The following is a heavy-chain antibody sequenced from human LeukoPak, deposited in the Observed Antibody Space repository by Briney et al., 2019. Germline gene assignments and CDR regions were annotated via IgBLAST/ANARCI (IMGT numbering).Heavy chain of an antibody. CDR2: INNDGSTI. D-gene: IGHD2-15*01. CDR3: ARAGYYRFDY. J-gene: IGHJ4*02. Sequence: GGSLRLSCAASGFTFSSYWVHWVRQAPGKGLEWVSRINNDGSTINYADPVKGRFTISRDNAQNTLYLQMDSLRAEDTAIYFCARAGYYRFDYWGQGTLVTVSS. V-gene: IGHV3-74*01. CDR1: GFTFSSYW.